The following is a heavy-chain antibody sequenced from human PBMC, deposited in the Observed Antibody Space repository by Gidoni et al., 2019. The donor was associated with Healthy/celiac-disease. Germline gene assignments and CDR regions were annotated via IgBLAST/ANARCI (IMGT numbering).Heavy chain of an antibody. CDR3: ARGGNTVKGPHDAFDI. J-gene: IGHJ3*02. D-gene: IGHD2-8*02. V-gene: IGHV3-21*01. CDR2: CSRSSSYI. CDR1: RFTFSSYS. Sequence: EVQLVESGGGLGKPGGSLRRSCADPRFTFSSYSMNWVRQAPGKGLEWVSSCSRSSSYIYYADSVNGLFTISRDNAKNSLYLQMNSLRAEDTAVYYCARGGNTVKGPHDAFDIWGQGTMVTVSS.